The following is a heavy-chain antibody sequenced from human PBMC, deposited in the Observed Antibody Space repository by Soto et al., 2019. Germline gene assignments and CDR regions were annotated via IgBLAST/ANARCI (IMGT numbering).Heavy chain of an antibody. Sequence: GGSLRLSCAASGFTFSSYGMHWVRQAPGKGLEWVAVISYDGSNKYYADSVKGRFTISRDNSKNTLYLQMNSLRAEDTAVYYCAKDSDYDSSGYLLDYWGQGTLVTVSS. J-gene: IGHJ4*02. CDR3: AKDSDYDSSGYLLDY. D-gene: IGHD3-22*01. CDR2: ISYDGSNK. CDR1: GFTFSSYG. V-gene: IGHV3-30*18.